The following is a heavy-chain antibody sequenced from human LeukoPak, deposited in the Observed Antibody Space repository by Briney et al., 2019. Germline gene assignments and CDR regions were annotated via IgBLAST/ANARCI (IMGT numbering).Heavy chain of an antibody. CDR2: INGDGSSI. CDR1: GFTFSSDW. D-gene: IGHD3-22*01. J-gene: IGHJ4*02. V-gene: IGHV3-74*01. CDR3: ARGGSSGYYSY. Sequence: GGSLRLSCAASGFTFSSDWMYWVRQAPGKGLVWVSRINGDGSSIDYADSVKGRFTISRDNAKNTLYLQMNSLRAEDTAVYYCARGGSSGYYSYWGQGTLVTVSS.